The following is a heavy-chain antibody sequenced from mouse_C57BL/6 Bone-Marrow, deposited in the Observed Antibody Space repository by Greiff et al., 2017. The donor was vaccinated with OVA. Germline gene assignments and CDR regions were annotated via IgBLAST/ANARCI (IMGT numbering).Heavy chain of an antibody. D-gene: IGHD3-2*02. J-gene: IGHJ4*01. CDR3: AREDSSGYYAMDY. CDR2: IYPGSGST. CDR1: GYTLTSYW. Sequence: QVQLQQPGAELVKPGASVKMSCKASGYTLTSYWITWVKQRPGQGLEWIGDIYPGSGSTNYNEKFKSKATLTVDTSSSTAYMQLSSLTSEDSAVYYCAREDSSGYYAMDYWGQGTSVTVSS. V-gene: IGHV1-55*01.